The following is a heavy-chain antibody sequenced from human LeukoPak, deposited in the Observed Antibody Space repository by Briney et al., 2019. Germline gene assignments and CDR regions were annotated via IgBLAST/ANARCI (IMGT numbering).Heavy chain of an antibody. CDR3: ARHFDCSSTSCYRAAQDYFDY. D-gene: IGHD2-2*02. V-gene: IGHV5-51*01. CDR2: IYPGDSDT. Sequence: GESLKITCKGSGYSFTSYWIGWVRQMPGKGLEWMGIIYPGDSDTRYSPSFQGQVTISADKSISTAYLQWSSLKASDTAMYYCARHFDCSSTSCYRAAQDYFDYWGQGTLVTVSS. CDR1: GYSFTSYW. J-gene: IGHJ4*02.